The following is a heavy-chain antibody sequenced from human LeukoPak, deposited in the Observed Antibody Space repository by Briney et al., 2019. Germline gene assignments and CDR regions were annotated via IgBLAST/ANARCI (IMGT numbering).Heavy chain of an antibody. CDR2: IIPIFGTA. Sequence: SVKVSCKASGGTFSSYAISWVRQAPGQGLEWMGGIIPIFGTANYAQKFQGRVMITTDESTSTAYMELSSLRSEDTAVYYCAIVGATHDAFDIWGQGTMVTVSS. D-gene: IGHD1-26*01. V-gene: IGHV1-69*05. CDR1: GGTFSSYA. CDR3: AIVGATHDAFDI. J-gene: IGHJ3*02.